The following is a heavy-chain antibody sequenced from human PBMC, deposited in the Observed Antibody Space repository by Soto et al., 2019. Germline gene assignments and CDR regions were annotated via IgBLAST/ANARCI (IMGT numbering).Heavy chain of an antibody. CDR2: LTSSSGVT. CDR3: AKGGATYGLLTHDY. Sequence: GGSLRLSCVVSGFTFSNFAMSWVRQAPGKGLEWVSTLTSSSGVTYYADSVKGRFAISRDNSRNTLSLQMNSLTAEDTAVYYCAKGGATYGLLTHDYWGQGTRVTVSS. J-gene: IGHJ4*02. D-gene: IGHD3-9*01. CDR1: GFTFSNFA. V-gene: IGHV3-23*01.